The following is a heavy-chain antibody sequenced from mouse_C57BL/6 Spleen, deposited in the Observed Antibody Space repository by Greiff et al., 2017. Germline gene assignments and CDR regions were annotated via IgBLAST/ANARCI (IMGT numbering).Heavy chain of an antibody. Sequence: QVQLQQPGAELVKPGASVKLSCKASGYTFTSYWMQWVKQRPGQGLEWIGEIDPSDSYTNYNQKFKGKATLTVDTSSSTAYMQLSSLTSEDSAVYYCARAGGYWGQGTTHTVSS. CDR1: GYTFTSYW. V-gene: IGHV1-50*01. J-gene: IGHJ2*01. CDR3: ARAGGY. CDR2: IDPSDSYT.